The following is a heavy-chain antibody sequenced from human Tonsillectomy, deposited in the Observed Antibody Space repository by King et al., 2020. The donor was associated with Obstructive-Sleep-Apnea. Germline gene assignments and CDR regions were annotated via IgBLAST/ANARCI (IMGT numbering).Heavy chain of an antibody. CDR1: GFTFDDYA. J-gene: IGHJ4*02. CDR2: ISWNSGNM. CDR3: AKGIARYCSGGSCYSAFDY. D-gene: IGHD2-15*01. Sequence: VQLVESGGGLVQPGRSLRLSCAASGFTFDDYAMHWVRQAPGKGLEWVSGISWNSGNMGYADSVKGRFTISRDNAKNSLYLQMNSLRAEDTALYYCAKGIARYCSGGSCYSAFDYWGQGTLVTVSS. V-gene: IGHV3-9*01.